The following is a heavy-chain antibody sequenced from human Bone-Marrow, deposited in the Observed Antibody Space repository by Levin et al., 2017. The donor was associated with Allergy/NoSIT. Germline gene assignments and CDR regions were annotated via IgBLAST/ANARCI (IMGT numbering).Heavy chain of an antibody. CDR2: ISFDGTYK. Sequence: GESLKISCAASGFTFRSSAMHWVRQAPGKGLEWVAVISFDGTYKFYGDSVKGRFTISRDNSKNTLYLQMTSLRPEDTAVYYCAKDDNALVSSTLDSWGQGTVVIVSS. CDR1: GFTFRSSA. J-gene: IGHJ4*02. CDR3: AKDDNALVSSTLDS. D-gene: IGHD6-13*01. V-gene: IGHV3-30*18.